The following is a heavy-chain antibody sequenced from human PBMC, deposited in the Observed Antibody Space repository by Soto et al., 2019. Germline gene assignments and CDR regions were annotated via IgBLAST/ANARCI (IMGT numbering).Heavy chain of an antibody. V-gene: IGHV4-31*03. CDR1: GGSISSGGHY. D-gene: IGHD3-3*01. J-gene: IGHJ4*02. CDR2: IHDSGST. Sequence: QVQLQESGPGLVKPSETLSLTCTVSGGSISSGGHYWNWIRQYPGKGLEWIGYIHDSGSTYYNPSLKSRVIISLYSSKNLFSLKLTSVTAADTAVYFCASESQNLYYNFWSGYYNFWGQGTLVTVSS. CDR3: ASESQNLYYNFWSGYYNF.